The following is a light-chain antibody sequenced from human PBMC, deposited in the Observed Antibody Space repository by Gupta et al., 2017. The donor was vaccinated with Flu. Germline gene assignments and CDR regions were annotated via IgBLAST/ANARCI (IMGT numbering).Light chain of an antibody. Sequence: NFMLTQPHSVSESPGQTVTISCSRTSGNIASNRVQWYQQRPGSAPSIVIYEDTKRPSGVPDQLSGSINSSSNAASLTISGLTTEDAADYYCQSYYTNNPWVFGGGTRLTVL. CDR1: SGNIASNR. J-gene: IGLJ3*02. V-gene: IGLV6-57*03. CDR3: QSYYTNNPWV. CDR2: EDT.